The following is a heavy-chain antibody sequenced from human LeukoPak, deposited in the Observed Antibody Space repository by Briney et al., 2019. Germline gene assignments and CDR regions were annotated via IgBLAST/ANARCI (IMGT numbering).Heavy chain of an antibody. Sequence: GGSMRLSCQVSGFTFRRNALHWDRQAPDKGLEWVDVISYDGSKEEYRDAVQGRCTNSRDNSKNTLYLQMKSLRAEDTAVYYCGKVFWTEEERGAKPPAYWGQDTLVTVSS. D-gene: IGHD3/OR15-3a*01. J-gene: IGHJ1*01. CDR1: GFTFRRNA. CDR2: ISYDGSKE. CDR3: GKVFWTEEERGAKPPAY. V-gene: IGHV3-30*10.